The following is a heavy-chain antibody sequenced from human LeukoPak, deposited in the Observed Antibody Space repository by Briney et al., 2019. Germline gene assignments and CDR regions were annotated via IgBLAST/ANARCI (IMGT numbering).Heavy chain of an antibody. J-gene: IGHJ4*02. V-gene: IGHV3-23*01. CDR2: ISGSGGST. D-gene: IGHD3-22*01. CDR3: GKDLEGNDSPLDY. Sequence: GGSLRLSCAASGFTFSSYAMSWVRQAPGKGLEWVSAISGSGGSTYYADSVKGRFTISRDNSKNTLYLQMNSLRAEDTAVYYCGKDLEGNDSPLDYWGQGTLVTVSS. CDR1: GFTFSSYA.